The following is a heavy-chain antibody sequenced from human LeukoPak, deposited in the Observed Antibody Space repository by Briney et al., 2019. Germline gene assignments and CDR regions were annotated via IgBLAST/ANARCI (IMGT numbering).Heavy chain of an antibody. V-gene: IGHV4-38-2*01. CDR3: ARVIEYCSGGRCDWGAFDI. J-gene: IGHJ3*02. D-gene: IGHD2-15*01. Sequence: GSLRLSCAASGFTFSNYWMTWVRQAPGKGLEWIGSIYHSGSTYYNPSLKSRVTLSVDTSKNQFSLKLSSVTAADTALYYCARVIEYCSGGRCDWGAFDIWGQRTMVTVSS. CDR2: IYHSGST. CDR1: GFTFSNYW.